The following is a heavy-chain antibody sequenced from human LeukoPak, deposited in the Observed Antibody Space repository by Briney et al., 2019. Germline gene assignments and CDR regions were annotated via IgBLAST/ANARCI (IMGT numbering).Heavy chain of an antibody. Sequence: GGSLRLSCVASGFTFSDHYIDWVRQAPGRGLEWVGRIRKKANSYTTDYAASVKGRFTISRDDSNNSVHLQMNSLKTEDTAVYFCARVLEGNMLWFDFLGQGTLVTVSS. CDR2: IRKKANSYTT. CDR1: GFTFSDHY. J-gene: IGHJ5*01. V-gene: IGHV3-72*01. CDR3: ARVLEGNMLWFDF. D-gene: IGHD1/OR15-1a*01.